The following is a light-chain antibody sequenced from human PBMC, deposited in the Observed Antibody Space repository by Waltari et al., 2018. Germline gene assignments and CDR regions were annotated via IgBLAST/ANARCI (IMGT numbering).Light chain of an antibody. CDR1: SSDIGGYNY. V-gene: IGLV2-14*03. CDR3: SSYIDSSTLEL. CDR2: DVS. Sequence: QSALTQPASVSGSPGQSITISCTGTSSDIGGYNYFSWYQQVPGKAPKLMIYDVSHRPSGVSSRFSGSKSGNTASLTISGLQAEDEADYFCSSYIDSSTLELFGGGTSLTVL. J-gene: IGLJ2*01.